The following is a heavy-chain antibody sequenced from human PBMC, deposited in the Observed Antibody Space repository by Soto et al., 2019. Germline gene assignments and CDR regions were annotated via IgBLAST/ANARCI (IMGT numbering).Heavy chain of an antibody. Sequence: EVQLVESGGGLVQPGGSLRLSCAASGFTFSSYSMNWVRQAPGKGLEWVSYISSSSSTIYYADSVKGRFTISRDNAKNSLYLQMNSLRDEDTAVYYCARRPTTGGGRSYDYVLGAFDIWGQGTMVTVSS. D-gene: IGHD3-16*01. CDR1: GFTFSSYS. V-gene: IGHV3-48*02. J-gene: IGHJ3*02. CDR2: ISSSSSTI. CDR3: ARRPTTGGGRSYDYVLGAFDI.